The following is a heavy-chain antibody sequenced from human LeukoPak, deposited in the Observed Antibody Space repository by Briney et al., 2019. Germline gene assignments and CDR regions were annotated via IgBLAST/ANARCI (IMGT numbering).Heavy chain of an antibody. Sequence: GGSLRLSCAASGFTFSSYDMHWVRQAPGKGLEWVAFISYDGSDKYYADSVKGRFTISRDNAKNSLYLQMNSLRAEDTAVYYCARARPLISELGFNDYWGQGTLVTVSS. CDR3: ARARPLISELGFNDY. D-gene: IGHD7-27*01. V-gene: IGHV3-30*03. CDR2: ISYDGSDK. J-gene: IGHJ4*02. CDR1: GFTFSSYD.